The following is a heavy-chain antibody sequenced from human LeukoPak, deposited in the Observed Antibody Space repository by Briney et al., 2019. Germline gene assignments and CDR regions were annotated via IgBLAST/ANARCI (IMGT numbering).Heavy chain of an antibody. Sequence: PSETLSLTCAVYGGSFSGYHWSWIRQPPGKGLEWIGEINHSGSTNYNPSLKSRVTISVDTSKNQFSLKLSSVTAADTAVYYCARGRNVVVVAANNWFDPWGQGTLVTVSS. CDR2: INHSGST. CDR1: GGSFSGYH. D-gene: IGHD2-15*01. J-gene: IGHJ5*02. CDR3: ARGRNVVVVAANNWFDP. V-gene: IGHV4-34*01.